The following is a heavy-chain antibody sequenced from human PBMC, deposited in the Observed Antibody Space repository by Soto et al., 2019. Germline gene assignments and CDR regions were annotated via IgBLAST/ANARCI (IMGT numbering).Heavy chain of an antibody. V-gene: IGHV1-2*02. CDR2: INPNSGGT. CDR1: GYIFTGYY. J-gene: IGHJ4*02. Sequence: ASVKVSCKASGYIFTGYYIHWVRQAPGQGLEWMGWINPNSGGTNYAQNFQGRVIMTRDTSISTAYMELSGLRSDDTAVYYCAKDWQYGDYGYYFDYWGQGTMVTV. CDR3: AKDWQYGDYGYYFDY. D-gene: IGHD4-17*01.